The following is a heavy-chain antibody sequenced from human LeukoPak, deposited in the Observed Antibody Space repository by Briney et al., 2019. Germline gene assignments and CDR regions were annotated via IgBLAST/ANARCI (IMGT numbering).Heavy chain of an antibody. CDR1: GFTFSSYS. Sequence: GGSLRHSCAASGFTFSSYSMNWVRQAPGKGLEWVSYISSSSSTIYYADSVKGRFTISRDNAKNSLYLQMNSLRAEDTAVYYCAKYDSSGYYYPLDYWGQGTLVTVSS. CDR2: ISSSSSTI. J-gene: IGHJ4*02. D-gene: IGHD3-22*01. V-gene: IGHV3-48*04. CDR3: AKYDSSGYYYPLDY.